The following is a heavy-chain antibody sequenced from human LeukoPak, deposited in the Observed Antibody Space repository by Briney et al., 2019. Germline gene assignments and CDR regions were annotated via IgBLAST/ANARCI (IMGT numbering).Heavy chain of an antibody. Sequence: GGSLRLSCAASGFTFSSCAMSWVRQAPGKGLEWVSAISGSGGSTYYADSVKGRFTISRDNSKNTLYLQMGSLRAEDMAVYYCASGPAEARYYYGSGTSYYYYYMDVWGKGTTVTVSS. J-gene: IGHJ6*03. V-gene: IGHV3-23*01. D-gene: IGHD3-10*01. CDR3: ASGPAEARYYYGSGTSYYYYYMDV. CDR1: GFTFSSCA. CDR2: ISGSGGST.